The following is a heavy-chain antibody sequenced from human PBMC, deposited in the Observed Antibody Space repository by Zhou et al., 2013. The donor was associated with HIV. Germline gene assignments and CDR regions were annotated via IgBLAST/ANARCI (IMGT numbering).Heavy chain of an antibody. CDR3: ARTESSSTIYYYYMDV. CDR2: IIPFFGKA. J-gene: IGHJ6*03. D-gene: IGHD2-2*01. CDR1: GGTFSSYA. Sequence: QVQLVQSGAEVKQPGSSVQVSCKVSGGTFSSYAISWVRQAPGQGLEWMGGIIPFFGKANYAQKFQARVTITADESTSTAYMELSSLRSEDTAVYYCARTESSSTIYYYYMDVWGKGTTVTVSS. V-gene: IGHV1-69*12.